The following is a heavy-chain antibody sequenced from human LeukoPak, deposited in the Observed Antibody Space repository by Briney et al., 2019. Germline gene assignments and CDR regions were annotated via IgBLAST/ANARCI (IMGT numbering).Heavy chain of an antibody. CDR2: ISGSGGST. CDR3: AKSVPQLDYHDAFDI. J-gene: IGHJ3*02. D-gene: IGHD6-13*01. Sequence: PGGSLRLSCASSGFTFSSFAMSWVRQAPGKGLEWVSAISGSGGSTYYADSVKGRFTISRDNSKNTLYLQMNSLRAEDTAVYYCAKSVPQLDYHDAFDIWGQGTMVTVSS. CDR1: GFTFSSFA. V-gene: IGHV3-23*01.